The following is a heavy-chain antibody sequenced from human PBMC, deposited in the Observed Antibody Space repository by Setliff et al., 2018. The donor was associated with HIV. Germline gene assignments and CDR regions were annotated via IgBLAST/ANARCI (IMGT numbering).Heavy chain of an antibody. CDR2: IKQVGSEK. Sequence: GGSLRLSCAASGFTFSSYWMSWVRQAPGKGLEWMASIKQVGSEKYYVDSVRGRFTISRDNTKNSLYLQMNNLRAEDTAVYYCAKGHYSSGDSKQNGFDMWGQGTMVTVSS. D-gene: IGHD3-22*01. CDR3: AKGHYSSGDSKQNGFDM. V-gene: IGHV3-7*01. J-gene: IGHJ3*02. CDR1: GFTFSSYW.